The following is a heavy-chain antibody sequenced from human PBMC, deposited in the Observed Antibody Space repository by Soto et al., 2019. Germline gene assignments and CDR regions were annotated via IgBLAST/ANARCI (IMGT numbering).Heavy chain of an antibody. Sequence: PGGSLRLSCAASGFTVSSSYMSWVRQAPGKGLEWVSVIYSGGSTYYADSVKGRFTISRDNSKNTLYLQMNSLRAEDTAVYYCARNPYCSSTSCYSDNYYYYMDVWGNGTTVTVS. J-gene: IGHJ6*03. CDR3: ARNPYCSSTSCYSDNYYYYMDV. CDR2: IYSGGST. CDR1: GFTVSSSY. D-gene: IGHD2-2*01. V-gene: IGHV3-66*01.